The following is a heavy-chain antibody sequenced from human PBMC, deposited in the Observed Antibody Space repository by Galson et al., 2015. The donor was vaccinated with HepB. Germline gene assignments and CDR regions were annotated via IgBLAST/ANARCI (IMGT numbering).Heavy chain of an antibody. J-gene: IGHJ5*02. CDR1: GYTFIDYY. D-gene: IGHD1-26*01. CDR3: ARGTGLIGSYYEEFNWFDP. CDR2: INPKSGGA. V-gene: IGHV1-2*02. Sequence: SVKVSCKASGYTFIDYYMHWVRQAPGQGLEWMGWINPKSGGAIYAQKFQGRVTMTTDTSTSTAYMELRSLSSDDTAVYYCARGTGLIGSYYEEFNWFDPWGQGTLVTVSS.